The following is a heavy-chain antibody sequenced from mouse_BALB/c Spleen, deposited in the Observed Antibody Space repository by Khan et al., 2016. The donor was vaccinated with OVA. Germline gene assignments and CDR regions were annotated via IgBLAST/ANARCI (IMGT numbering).Heavy chain of an antibody. Sequence: VQLQQSGAELVRPGALVKLSCKASGFNIKDYYIHWVKQRPEQGLEWIGWIDPENGNTVYDPRFQGQASITADTSSNTAYLQLSSLTPEDTAVFYGPRSILLYLNYWGPGTTRSVAS. J-gene: IGHJ2*01. CDR3: PRSILLYLNY. CDR1: GFNIKDYY. CDR2: IDPENGNT. V-gene: IGHV14-1*02. D-gene: IGHD2-3*01.